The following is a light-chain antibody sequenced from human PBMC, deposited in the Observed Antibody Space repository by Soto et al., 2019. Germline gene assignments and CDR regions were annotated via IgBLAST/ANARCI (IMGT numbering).Light chain of an antibody. CDR1: QSVSTN. CDR3: QQYNNWSPYT. Sequence: EVVMTQSPATLSASPGEAATLSCRASQSVSTNLAWYQQKPGQAPRLLIYGASTLATGIPGRFSGSGSGTEFTLTISSLQSGDFAVYYCQQYNNWSPYTFGQGTKLEIK. J-gene: IGKJ2*01. V-gene: IGKV3-15*01. CDR2: GAS.